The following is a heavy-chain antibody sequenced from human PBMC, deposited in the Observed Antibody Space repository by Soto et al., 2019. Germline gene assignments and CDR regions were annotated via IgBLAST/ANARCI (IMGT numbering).Heavy chain of an antibody. CDR2: ISGYNENP. Sequence: ASVKVSCKASGYTFTNYGFSWVRRAPGQRLEWMGWISGYNENPNYAQKFQGRVTLTTDTSTSTAYMELRSLRPDDTALYYCARDIHGDYPDYWGQGTLVTVSS. CDR3: ARDIHGDYPDY. D-gene: IGHD4-17*01. V-gene: IGHV1-18*01. CDR1: GYTFTNYG. J-gene: IGHJ4*02.